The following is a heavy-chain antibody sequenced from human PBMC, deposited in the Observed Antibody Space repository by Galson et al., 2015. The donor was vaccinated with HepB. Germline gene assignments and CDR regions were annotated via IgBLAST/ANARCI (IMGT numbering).Heavy chain of an antibody. D-gene: IGHD5-18*01. J-gene: IGHJ4*02. V-gene: IGHV3-74*01. Sequence: SLRLSCAASGFTFSSYWMHWVRQAPGQGLVWVSRIISDGSSTSYADSVKGRFTISRDNAKNTLYLQMNSLRAEDTAVYYCARGISVDTAMVSPYFDYWGQGTLVTVSS. CDR2: IISDGSST. CDR3: ARGISVDTAMVSPYFDY. CDR1: GFTFSSYW.